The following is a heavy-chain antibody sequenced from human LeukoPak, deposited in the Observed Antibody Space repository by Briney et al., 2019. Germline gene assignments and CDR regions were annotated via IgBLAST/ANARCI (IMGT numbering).Heavy chain of an antibody. CDR3: ARAAYCSGGSCRSWFDP. D-gene: IGHD2-15*01. CDR1: GGTFTSYD. V-gene: IGHV1-8*03. CDR2: MNPNSGNT. J-gene: IGHJ5*02. Sequence: SSVKVSCKASGGTFTSYDINWVRQATGQGLEWMGWMNPNSGNTGYAQKFQGRVTITRNTSISTAYMELSSLRSEDTAVYYCARAAYCSGGSCRSWFDPWGQGTLVTVSS.